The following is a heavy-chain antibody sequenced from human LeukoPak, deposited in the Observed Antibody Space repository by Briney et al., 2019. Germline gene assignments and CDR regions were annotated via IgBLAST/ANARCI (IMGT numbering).Heavy chain of an antibody. Sequence: SGTLSPTCTVSGGSISGYYWSWIRQPAGKGLEWIGRIYISGYTTYNPSFKSRVTMSVDASKNQFSLKLTSVTAADTAVYYCARARDDGYNPFDYWGQGTLVTVSS. V-gene: IGHV4-4*07. J-gene: IGHJ4*02. CDR2: IYISGYT. CDR1: GGSISGYY. CDR3: ARARDDGYNPFDY. D-gene: IGHD5-24*01.